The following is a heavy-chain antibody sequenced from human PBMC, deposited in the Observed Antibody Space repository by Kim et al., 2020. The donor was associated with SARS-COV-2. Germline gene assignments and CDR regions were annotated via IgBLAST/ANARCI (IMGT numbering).Heavy chain of an antibody. D-gene: IGHD2-2*01. V-gene: IGHV3-9*01. CDR2: ISWNSGSI. Sequence: GGSLRLSCAASGFTFGDYAMHWVRQAPGKGLEWVSGISWNSGSIGYADSVKGRFTISRDNAKNSLYLQMNSLRAEDTALYYCAKATKGSSTRCYICNWFDPWGQGTPGTLS. CDR1: GFTFGDYA. CDR3: AKATKGSSTRCYICNWFDP. J-gene: IGHJ5*02.